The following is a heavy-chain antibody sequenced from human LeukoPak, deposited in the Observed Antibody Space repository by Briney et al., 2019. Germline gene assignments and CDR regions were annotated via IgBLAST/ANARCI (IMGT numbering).Heavy chain of an antibody. D-gene: IGHD5-18*01. CDR2: ISSSGGST. J-gene: IGHJ4*02. CDR3: AKASGYSYHSHFDY. CDR1: GFTFSNYA. Sequence: GGSLRLSCAASGFTFSNYAMSWVRQAPGKGLEWVAGISSSGGSTYYADSVKGRFTISRDNSKNTLYLQMNSLRAEDTAVYYCAKASGYSYHSHFDYWGQGTLVTVSS. V-gene: IGHV3-23*01.